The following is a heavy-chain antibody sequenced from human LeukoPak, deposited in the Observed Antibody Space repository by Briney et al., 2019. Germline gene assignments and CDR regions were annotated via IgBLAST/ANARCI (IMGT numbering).Heavy chain of an antibody. J-gene: IGHJ4*02. CDR3: ARDLRLGELSLPT. D-gene: IGHD3-16*02. CDR1: GYTFTGYY. CDR2: INPNSGGT. V-gene: IGHV1-2*02. Sequence: GASVKVSCKASGYTFTGYYMHWVRQAPGQGLEWMGWINPNSGGTNYAQKFQGRVTMTRDTSISTAYMELSRLRSDDTAVYYCARDLRLGELSLPTWGQGTLVTVSS.